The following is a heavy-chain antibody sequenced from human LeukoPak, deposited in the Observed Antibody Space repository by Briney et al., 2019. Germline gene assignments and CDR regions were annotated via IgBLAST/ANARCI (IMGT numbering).Heavy chain of an antibody. Sequence: GGSMRLSCTASGFTLGSYTMNWVRQAPRKWLEWVSSILPSGSSTWHADSGKGRFTISRDNAKNSVHLQMANLRVDDTAVYYCGRDFLGESGAGGPWGQGILVTVSS. J-gene: IGHJ5*02. V-gene: IGHV3-21*01. CDR1: GFTLGSYT. D-gene: IGHD3-10*01. CDR3: GRDFLGESGAGGP. CDR2: ILPSGSST.